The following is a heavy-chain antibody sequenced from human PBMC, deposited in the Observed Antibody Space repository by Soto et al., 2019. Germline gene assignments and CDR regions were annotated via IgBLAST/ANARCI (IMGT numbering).Heavy chain of an antibody. CDR3: VRFGGAAAGPGDY. V-gene: IGHV3-48*03. CDR2: ISSSGTTI. Sequence: PGGSQRLSCVASEFTFSSYEMNWVRQAPGKGLEWVSYISSSGTTIYYTDSVKGRFTISRDNAKKSLYLQMNSLRAEDTAVYYCVRFGGAAAGPGDYWGQGTMVTV. D-gene: IGHD6-13*01. CDR1: EFTFSSYE. J-gene: IGHJ4*02.